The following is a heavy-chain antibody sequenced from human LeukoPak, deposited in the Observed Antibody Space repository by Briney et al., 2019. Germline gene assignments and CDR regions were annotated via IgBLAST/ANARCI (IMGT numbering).Heavy chain of an antibody. CDR1: GFTFSSYD. CDR3: AETGALGSSSTHVDY. V-gene: IGHV3-23*01. J-gene: IGHJ4*02. D-gene: IGHD6-13*01. Sequence: GGSLRLSCAASGFTFSSYDMSWVRQAPGKGLEWVSGISGSGGSPYYADSVKGRFTISRDNSENGLFLQINSLRAEDTAVYHCAETGALGSSSTHVDYWGQGILVTVSS. CDR2: ISGSGGSP.